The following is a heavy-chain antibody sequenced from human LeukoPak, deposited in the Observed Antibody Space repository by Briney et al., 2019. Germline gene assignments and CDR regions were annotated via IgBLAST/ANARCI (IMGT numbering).Heavy chain of an antibody. CDR2: INPSGGT. CDR1: GYTFTGYY. J-gene: IGHJ5*02. D-gene: IGHD2-15*01. Sequence: ASVKVSCKASGYTFTGYYLHLVRQAPGQGLEWMGWINPSGGTNYAQKFQGRVTMTRDTSISTAYMELSRLRSDDTAVYYCARDQRSCSGGSCYPGWFDPWGQGTLVTVSS. CDR3: ARDQRSCSGGSCYPGWFDP. V-gene: IGHV1-2*02.